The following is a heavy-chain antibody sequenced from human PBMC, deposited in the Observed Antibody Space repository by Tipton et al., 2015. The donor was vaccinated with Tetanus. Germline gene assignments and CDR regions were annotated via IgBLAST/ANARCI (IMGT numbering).Heavy chain of an antibody. J-gene: IGHJ4*02. D-gene: IGHD4-17*01. Sequence: SLRLSCAASGFTFSNYGMHWVRRAPGKGLIWVSRINSDGSTTSYADSVKGRFTISRDNAKNTLYLQLNSLRAEDTAVYYCARLYGDYFHAMGYWGQGTLVTVSS. V-gene: IGHV3-74*01. CDR2: INSDGSTT. CDR3: ARLYGDYFHAMGY. CDR1: GFTFSNYG.